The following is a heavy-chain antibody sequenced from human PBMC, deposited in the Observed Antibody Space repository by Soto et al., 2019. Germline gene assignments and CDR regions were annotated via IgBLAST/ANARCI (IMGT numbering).Heavy chain of an antibody. CDR3: ARTIVGVRYFDL. CDR1: GGSISSGDYY. CDR2: SYYSGRT. V-gene: IGHV4-30-4*01. Sequence: QVQLQESGPGLVKPSQTLSLTCTVSGGSISSGDYYWSWLRQPPGKGLEWNGYSYYSGRTYYNPSLKSRVTISVDTSKNQFSLKLSSVTAADTAVYYCARTIVGVRYFDLWGRGTLVTVSS. D-gene: IGHD3-22*01. J-gene: IGHJ2*01.